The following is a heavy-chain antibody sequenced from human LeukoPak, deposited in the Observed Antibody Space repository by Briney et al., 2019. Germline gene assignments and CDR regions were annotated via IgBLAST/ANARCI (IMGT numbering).Heavy chain of an antibody. Sequence: PSETLSLTCTVSGGSISSYYWSWIRQPAGKGLEWIGRIYTSGSTNYNPSLKSRVTISVDKSKNQFSLKLSSVTAADTAVYYCARASIAAADKVWFDPWGQGTLVTVSS. V-gene: IGHV4-4*07. CDR3: ARASIAAADKVWFDP. D-gene: IGHD6-13*01. CDR1: GGSISSYY. J-gene: IGHJ5*02. CDR2: IYTSGST.